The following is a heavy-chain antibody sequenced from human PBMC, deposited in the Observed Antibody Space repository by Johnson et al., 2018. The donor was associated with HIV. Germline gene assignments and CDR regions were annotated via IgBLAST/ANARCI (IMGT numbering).Heavy chain of an antibody. J-gene: IGHJ3*02. CDR3: VREADRDYRDAIDI. D-gene: IGHD4-11*01. CDR2: IGSAGET. Sequence: VQVVESGGGLVQPGGSLRLSCAPSGFSVSSHDMHWVRQARGKGLEWVAGIGSAGETYYPGSVKGGFTISSENAPNSLFLQMNRLRGEDTAVYYCVREADRDYRDAIDIWGQGTMVTVSS. CDR1: GFSVSSHD. V-gene: IGHV3-13*01.